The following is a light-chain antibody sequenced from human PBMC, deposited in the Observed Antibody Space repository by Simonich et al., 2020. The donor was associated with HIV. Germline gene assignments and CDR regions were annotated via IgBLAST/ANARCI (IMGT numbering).Light chain of an antibody. CDR3: QQYGSFT. J-gene: IGKJ3*01. Sequence: EIVMTQSPVTLSVSPGERATLSCRASQSVSSSDLAWYQQKPGQAPRLLIYGASSRATGIPDRFSGSGSGTDFTLTISRLEPEDFAVYYCQQYGSFTFGPGTKVDIK. CDR2: GAS. V-gene: IGKV3-20*01. CDR1: QSVSSSD.